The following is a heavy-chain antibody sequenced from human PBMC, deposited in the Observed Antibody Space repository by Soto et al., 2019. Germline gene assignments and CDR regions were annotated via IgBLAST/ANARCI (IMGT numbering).Heavy chain of an antibody. Sequence: GGSLRLSCAASGFTFSSYSMNWVRQAPGKGLEWVSSISSSSSYIYYADSVKGRFTISRDNAKNSLYLQMNSLRAEDTAVYYCARDDRYCTNGVCYSDWFDPWGQGTLVTVSS. CDR2: ISSSSSYI. J-gene: IGHJ5*02. V-gene: IGHV3-21*01. D-gene: IGHD2-8*01. CDR3: ARDDRYCTNGVCYSDWFDP. CDR1: GFTFSSYS.